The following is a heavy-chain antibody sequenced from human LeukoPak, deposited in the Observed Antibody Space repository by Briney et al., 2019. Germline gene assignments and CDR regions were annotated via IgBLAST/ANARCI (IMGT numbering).Heavy chain of an antibody. CDR1: GGSINSGGYY. D-gene: IGHD6-19*01. J-gene: IGHJ5*02. Sequence: SQTLSLTCTVSGGSINSGGYYWSWIRQHPGKGLEWIGYIYYSGSTYYNPSLKSRVTISVDTSKNQFSLKLSSVTAADTAVYYCARGGEPVQSSGWYRYNWFDPWGQGTLVTVSS. CDR2: IYYSGST. V-gene: IGHV4-31*03. CDR3: ARGGEPVQSSGWYRYNWFDP.